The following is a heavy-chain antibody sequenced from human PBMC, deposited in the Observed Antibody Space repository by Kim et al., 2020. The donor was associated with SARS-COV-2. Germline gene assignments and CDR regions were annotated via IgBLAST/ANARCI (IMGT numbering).Heavy chain of an antibody. CDR1: GGSFSGYY. J-gene: IGHJ4*02. CDR2: INHSGST. V-gene: IGHV4-34*01. Sequence: SETLSLTCAVYGGSFSGYYWSWIRQPPGKGLEWIGEINHSGSTNYNPSLKSRVTISVDTSKNQFSLKLSSVTAADTAVYYCARGRGIRFDYWGQGTLVTVSS. CDR3: ARGRGIRFDY.